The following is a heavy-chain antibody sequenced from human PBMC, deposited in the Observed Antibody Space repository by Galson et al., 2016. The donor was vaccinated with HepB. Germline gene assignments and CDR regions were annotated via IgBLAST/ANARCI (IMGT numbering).Heavy chain of an antibody. CDR3: ARHRTYGDSPAAFEV. Sequence: LSLTCTVSGASLNRNAYYWDWIRQPPGKGLEWIGTIYYSGNTYYNPSLKSRVPISVDTSKNQFSLKLSSVTAADTAVYYCARHRTYGDSPAAFEVWGQGTMVTVSS. CDR1: GASLNRNAYY. CDR2: IYYSGNT. D-gene: IGHD2-21*02. J-gene: IGHJ3*01. V-gene: IGHV4-39*01.